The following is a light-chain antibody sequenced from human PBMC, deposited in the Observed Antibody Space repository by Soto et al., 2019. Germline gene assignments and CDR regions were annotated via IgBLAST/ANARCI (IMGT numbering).Light chain of an antibody. J-gene: IGLJ7*01. CDR3: QTWATGYAV. CDR2: LNSDGSH. CDR1: SGHSTYA. V-gene: IGLV4-69*01. Sequence: QSVLTQSPSASASLGASVKLTCTLSSGHSTYAIAWHQQQPEKGPRYLMKLNSDGSHSKGDGIPDRFSGSSSGAERYLTISSLQSEDEADYYCQTWATGYAVFGGGTQLTVL.